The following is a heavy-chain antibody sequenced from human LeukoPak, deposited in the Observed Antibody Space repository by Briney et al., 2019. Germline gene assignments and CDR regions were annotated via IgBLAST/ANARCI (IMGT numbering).Heavy chain of an antibody. CDR1: AFTFSTYD. Sequence: PGGSLRLSCTPSAFTFSTYDMNWVRQAPRKGLEWISYISGSSGTIYYADSVKGRFTISRDNAKNSLFLEMNSLRAEDTAVYYCARGGRTTTFGVLTITHFDYWGQGTLVTVSS. D-gene: IGHD3-16*01. CDR2: ISGSSGTI. CDR3: ARGGRTTTFGVLTITHFDY. J-gene: IGHJ4*02. V-gene: IGHV3-48*01.